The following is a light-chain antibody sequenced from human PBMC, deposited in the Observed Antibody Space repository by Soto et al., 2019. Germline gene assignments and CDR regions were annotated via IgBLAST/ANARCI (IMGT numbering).Light chain of an antibody. J-gene: IGKJ4*01. CDR2: SAS. CDR1: QDISSI. Sequence: DIQLTQSPSFLSASVGDRVTVTCRASQDISSILAWYHQTPGNAPNLLIYSASTLQSGVPARFSGSGSGTEFTLTISSLQPEDFAAYYCQQHYSYPLTFGGGTKVEIK. CDR3: QQHYSYPLT. V-gene: IGKV1-9*01.